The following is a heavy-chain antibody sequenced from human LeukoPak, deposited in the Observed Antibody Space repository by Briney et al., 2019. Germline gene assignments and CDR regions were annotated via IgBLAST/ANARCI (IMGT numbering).Heavy chain of an antibody. D-gene: IGHD2/OR15-2a*01. CDR3: ARAHSIASYYYGVDV. CDR2: IYYSGST. V-gene: IGHV4-39*07. CDR1: GGSISSSYSY. J-gene: IGHJ6*02. Sequence: SETLSLTCTVSGGSISSSYSYWGWIRQPPGKGLEWIGIIYYSGSTYYSPSLTSRVTVSVDTSENQFSLKLSSVTAADTAVYYCARAHSIASYYYGVDVWGQGTTVTVSS.